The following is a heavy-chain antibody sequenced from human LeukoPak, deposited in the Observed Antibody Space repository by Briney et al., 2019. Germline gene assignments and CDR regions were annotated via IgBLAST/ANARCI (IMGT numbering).Heavy chain of an antibody. CDR3: ARARVRSAFGI. CDR2: INHSGST. CDR1: GGSFSGYY. D-gene: IGHD2-21*01. J-gene: IGHJ3*02. Sequence: SETLSLTCTVYGGSFSGYYWSWIRQPPGKGLEWIGEINHSGSTNYNPSLKSRVPISVDTSKNQFSLKLSSVTAADTAVYYCARARVRSAFGIWGQGTMVTVSS. V-gene: IGHV4-34*01.